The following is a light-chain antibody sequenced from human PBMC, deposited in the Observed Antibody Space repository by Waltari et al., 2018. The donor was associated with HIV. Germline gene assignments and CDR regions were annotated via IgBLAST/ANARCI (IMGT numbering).Light chain of an antibody. CDR3: LQYNNLPPYT. V-gene: IGKV3-15*01. CDR1: QSVNNN. J-gene: IGKJ2*01. CDR2: DAA. Sequence: EIMMTQSPATLSVSPGERVTLSCRASQSVNNNLAWYQQKPGQAPRLLIYDAASRATGIPARFSGSGSGTEFTLTISSLQSEDIATYYCLQYNNLPPYTFGQGTKLEIK.